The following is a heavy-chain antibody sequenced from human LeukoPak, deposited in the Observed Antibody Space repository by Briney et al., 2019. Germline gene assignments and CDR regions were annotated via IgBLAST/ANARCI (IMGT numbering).Heavy chain of an antibody. CDR2: IYHSGST. CDR3: RAVAGQDYSDY. CDR1: GGSISSNNW. Sequence: SETLSLTCAVSGGSISSNNWWSWVRQPPGKGLEWIGEIYHSGSTNYNPSLKSRVTISVDKSKNQFSLKVSSVTAADTAVYYCRAVAGQDYSDYWGQGTLVTVSS. D-gene: IGHD6-19*01. J-gene: IGHJ4*02. V-gene: IGHV4-4*02.